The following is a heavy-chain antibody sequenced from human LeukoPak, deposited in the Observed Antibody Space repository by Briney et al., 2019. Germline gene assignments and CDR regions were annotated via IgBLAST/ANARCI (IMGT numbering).Heavy chain of an antibody. Sequence: GGSLRLSCAASGFTFSSYAMSWVRQAPGEGLEWVSAISGSGGSTYYADSVKGRFTISRDNSKNTLYLQMNSLRAEDTAVYYCATCLVSGSYDYWGQGTLVTVSS. CDR1: GFTFSSYA. J-gene: IGHJ4*02. CDR3: ATCLVSGSYDY. D-gene: IGHD1-26*01. V-gene: IGHV3-23*01. CDR2: ISGSGGST.